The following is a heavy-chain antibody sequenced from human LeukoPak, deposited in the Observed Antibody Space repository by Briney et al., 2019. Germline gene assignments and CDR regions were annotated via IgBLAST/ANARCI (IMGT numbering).Heavy chain of an antibody. CDR1: GYTFTSNY. V-gene: IGHV1-46*01. Sequence: GASVKVSCKASGYTFTSNYIHWVRQAPGQGLEWMGMINPSGGSTSYAQKFQGRVTMTRDTSTSTVYMELSSLRSEDTAVYYCAREQGYSYGYLPIYYYYGMDVWGQGTTVTVSS. J-gene: IGHJ6*02. CDR3: AREQGYSYGYLPIYYYYGMDV. D-gene: IGHD5-18*01. CDR2: INPSGGST.